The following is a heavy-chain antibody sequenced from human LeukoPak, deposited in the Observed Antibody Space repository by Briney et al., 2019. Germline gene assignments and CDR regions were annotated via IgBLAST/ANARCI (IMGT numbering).Heavy chain of an antibody. V-gene: IGHV1-46*01. CDR1: GYTFTSYY. J-gene: IGHJ4*02. Sequence: ASVKVSCKASGYTFTSYYMHWVRQAPGQGLGWMGIINPSGGSTSYAQKFQGRVTMTRDMSTSTVYMELSSLRSEDTAVYYCASHYYDSSGYYSRDAFDIWGQGTLVTVSS. CDR3: ASHYYDSSGYYSRDAFDI. CDR2: INPSGGST. D-gene: IGHD3-22*01.